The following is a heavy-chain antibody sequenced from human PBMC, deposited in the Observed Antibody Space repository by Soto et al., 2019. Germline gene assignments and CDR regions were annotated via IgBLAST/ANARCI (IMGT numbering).Heavy chain of an antibody. V-gene: IGHV1-69*01. CDR1: GGTFSSYA. D-gene: IGHD5-18*01. Sequence: QVQLVQSGAEVKKPGSSVKVSCKASGGTFSSYAISWVRQAPGQGLEWMGGILPIFGTANYARKFQGRVTITADESTSTAYMELSSLRSEDTAVYYGAIGIQLWLSGKFDYWGQGTLVTVSS. CDR3: AIGIQLWLSGKFDY. CDR2: ILPIFGTA. J-gene: IGHJ4*02.